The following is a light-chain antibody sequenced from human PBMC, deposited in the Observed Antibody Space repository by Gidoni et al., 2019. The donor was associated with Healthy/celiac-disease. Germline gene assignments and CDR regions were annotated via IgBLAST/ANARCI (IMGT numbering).Light chain of an antibody. Sequence: QTVVTQEPSFSVSPGGTVTLTCGLSSGSVSTSYYPSWYQQTPGQAPRTLIYSTNTRSSGVPDRFSGSILGNKAALTTTGAQADDESDYYCVLYMGSGSPIGGGTKLTVL. CDR2: STN. CDR3: VLYMGSGSP. V-gene: IGLV8-61*01. J-gene: IGLJ2*01. CDR1: SGSVSTSYY.